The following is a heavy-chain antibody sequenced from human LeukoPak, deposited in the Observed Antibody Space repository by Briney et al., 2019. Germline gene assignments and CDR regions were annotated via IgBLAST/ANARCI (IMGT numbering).Heavy chain of an antibody. CDR3: ARVAAVAGADFDY. D-gene: IGHD6-19*01. CDR1: GFTFSSYW. Sequence: GGSLRLSCAASGFTFSSYWMHWVRHAPGKGQVWVSRINSDASSTRYADSVKGRFTISRDNAKNTLYLQMNSLRAEDTAVYYCARVAAVAGADFDYWGQGTLVTVSS. J-gene: IGHJ4*02. CDR2: INSDASST. V-gene: IGHV3-74*01.